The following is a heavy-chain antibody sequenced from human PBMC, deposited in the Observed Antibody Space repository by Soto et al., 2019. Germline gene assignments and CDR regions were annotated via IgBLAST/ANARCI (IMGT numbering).Heavy chain of an antibody. CDR2: IYYSGST. CDR1: GGSISSGDYY. J-gene: IGHJ6*02. CDR3: AREQMVRGVIPHYYGMDV. Sequence: SETLSLTCTVPGGSISSGDYYWSWIRQPPGMGLEWIGYIYYSGSTYYNPSLKSRVTISVDTSKNQFSLKLSSVTAADTAVYYCAREQMVRGVIPHYYGMDVWGQGTTVTVSS. V-gene: IGHV4-30-4*01. D-gene: IGHD3-10*01.